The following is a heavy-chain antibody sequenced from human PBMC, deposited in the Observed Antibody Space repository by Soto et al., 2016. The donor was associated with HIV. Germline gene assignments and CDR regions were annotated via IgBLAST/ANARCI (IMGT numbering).Heavy chain of an antibody. CDR3: ARDEPAVRYFDWHRDAFDL. CDR2: ISIDNGNT. J-gene: IGHJ3*01. D-gene: IGHD3-9*01. V-gene: IGHV1-18*01. Sequence: QVQLVQSGAEVKKPGASVRVSCKGSGYSFSSYDITWVRQAPGQGLERLGWISIDNGNTKYAQKFQGRISMTTDTFTSTTYMEMRSLRSDDTAVYYCARDEPAVRYFDWHRDAFDLWGQGTMVTVSS. CDR1: GYSFSSYD.